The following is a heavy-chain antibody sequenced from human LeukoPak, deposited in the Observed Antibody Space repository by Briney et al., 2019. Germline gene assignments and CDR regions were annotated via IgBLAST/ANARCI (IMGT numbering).Heavy chain of an antibody. V-gene: IGHV3-13*01. CDR2: IGTAGDT. CDR1: GFTFSGYD. Sequence: GGSLRLSCAASGFTFSGYDVHWVRQATGKGLEWVSAIGTAGDTYYPGSVKGRFTISRENAKNSLYLQMNSLRAGDTAVYYCAREDLVRDAFDIWGQGTMVTVSS. CDR3: AREDLVRDAFDI. D-gene: IGHD3-10*01. J-gene: IGHJ3*02.